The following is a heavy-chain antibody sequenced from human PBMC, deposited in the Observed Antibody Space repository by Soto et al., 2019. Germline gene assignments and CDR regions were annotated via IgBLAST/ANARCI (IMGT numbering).Heavy chain of an antibody. CDR2: ISGSGGST. V-gene: IGHV3-23*01. CDR1: GFTFSSYA. J-gene: IGHJ5*02. Sequence: GGSLRLSCAASGFTFSSYAMSWVRQAPGKGLEWASGISGSGGSTYYADSVKGRFTISRDNAKNSLYLQMNSLRAEDTAVYYCARVSTGYSGYDSNWFDPWGQGTLVTVSS. CDR3: ARVSTGYSGYDSNWFDP. D-gene: IGHD5-12*01.